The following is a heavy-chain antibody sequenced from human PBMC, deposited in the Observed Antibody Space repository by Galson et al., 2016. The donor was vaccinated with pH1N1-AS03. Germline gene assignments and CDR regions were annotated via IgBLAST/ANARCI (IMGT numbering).Heavy chain of an antibody. J-gene: IGHJ6*02. Sequence: SVKVSCKASGDTLNKYAISWVRQAPGQGLEWMGGIIPIFHTTKYAQKFQGRVTITADESTTTAYMDLSSLGPEDTAVYYCARSKPVQMMRDGLDVWGRGTAVTVSS. CDR2: IIPIFHTT. D-gene: IGHD3-16*01. CDR1: GDTLNKYA. V-gene: IGHV1-69*13. CDR3: ARSKPVQMMRDGLDV.